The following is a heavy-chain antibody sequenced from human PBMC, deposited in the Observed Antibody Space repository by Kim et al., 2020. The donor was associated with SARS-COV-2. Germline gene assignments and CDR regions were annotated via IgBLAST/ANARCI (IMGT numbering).Heavy chain of an antibody. J-gene: IGHJ5*02. CDR1: GFTFSSYA. D-gene: IGHD3-3*01. CDR2: ISGSGGST. Sequence: GGSLRLSCAASGFTFSSYAMSWVRQAPGKGLEWVSAISGSGGSTYYADSVKGRFTISRDNSKNTLYLQMNSLRAEDTAVYYCAKVLRFNYDFLFGNWFDPWGQGTLVTVSS. V-gene: IGHV3-23*01. CDR3: AKVLRFNYDFLFGNWFDP.